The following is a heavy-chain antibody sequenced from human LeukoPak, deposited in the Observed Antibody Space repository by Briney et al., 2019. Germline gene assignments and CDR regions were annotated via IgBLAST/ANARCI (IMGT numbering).Heavy chain of an antibody. Sequence: KTSETLSLTCTVSGGSISSSSYYWGWIRQPPGKGLEWIGSIYYSGSTYYNPSLKSRVTISVDTSKNQFSLKLSSVTAADTAVYYCASSAESDYFDYWGQGTLVTVSS. CDR2: IYYSGST. V-gene: IGHV4-39*07. CDR1: GGSISSSSYY. J-gene: IGHJ4*02. D-gene: IGHD3-10*01. CDR3: ASSAESDYFDY.